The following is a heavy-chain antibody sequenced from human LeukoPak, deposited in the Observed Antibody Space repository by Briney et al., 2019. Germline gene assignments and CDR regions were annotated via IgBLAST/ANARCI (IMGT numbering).Heavy chain of an antibody. CDR1: GFTFSNYA. J-gene: IGHJ4*02. Sequence: GGSLRLSCAASGFTFSNYAMSWVRQAPGKGLEWIGRIKSTTDGETTNYAEPVRGRFTISRDDSKSAVYLQMNSLKIEDTAVYYCTTDLGTYYHGSQRLIPIDYWGQGTLVTVSS. D-gene: IGHD3-10*01. CDR3: TTDLGTYYHGSQRLIPIDY. CDR2: IKSTTDGETT. V-gene: IGHV3-15*01.